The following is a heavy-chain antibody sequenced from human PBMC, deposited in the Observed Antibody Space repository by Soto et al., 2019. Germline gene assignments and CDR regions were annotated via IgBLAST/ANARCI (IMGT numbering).Heavy chain of an antibody. D-gene: IGHD3-22*01. CDR1: GGSIINNHYY. J-gene: IGHJ2*01. V-gene: IGHV4-30-4*08. Sequence: QVQLQESGPGLVKPSQTLSLTCTVSGGSIINNHYYWNFIRQPPGRDLEWIGYIYYSGSTYYHPSLESRLTISIDTSKNQFSLKLSSVTAADTAVYYCARASMIGVPGLFDVWGRGTLVTVSS. CDR3: ARASMIGVPGLFDV. CDR2: IYYSGST.